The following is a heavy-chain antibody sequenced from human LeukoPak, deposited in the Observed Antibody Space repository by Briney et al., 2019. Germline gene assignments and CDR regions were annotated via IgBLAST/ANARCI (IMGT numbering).Heavy chain of an antibody. CDR3: ARGPTTGNAYYFDY. CDR1: GGSFSGYY. J-gene: IGHJ4*02. CDR2: INHSGST. Sequence: PSETLSLTCAVYGGSFSGYYWSWIRQPPGKGLEWIGEINHSGSTNYNPSLKSRVTISVDTSKNRFSLKLSSVTAADTAVYYCARGPTTGNAYYFDYWGQGTLVTVSS. V-gene: IGHV4-34*01. D-gene: IGHD4-11*01.